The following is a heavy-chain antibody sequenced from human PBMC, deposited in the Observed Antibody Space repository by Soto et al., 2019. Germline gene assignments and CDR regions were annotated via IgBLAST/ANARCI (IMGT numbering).Heavy chain of an antibody. CDR2: ILNDGSED. CDR3: VRDDDFGPNALDL. D-gene: IGHD1-1*01. V-gene: IGHV3-33*01. J-gene: IGHJ3*01. CDR1: GFTFSNYG. Sequence: QMQLVESGGGVVQPGRSLRLSCAASGFTFSNYGMHWVRQAPGKGLEWVSLILNDGSEDFYRDSVKGRFTISRDNSRNSVYLQMNSLSDDDTALYYCVRDDDFGPNALDLWGQGTMVSVSS.